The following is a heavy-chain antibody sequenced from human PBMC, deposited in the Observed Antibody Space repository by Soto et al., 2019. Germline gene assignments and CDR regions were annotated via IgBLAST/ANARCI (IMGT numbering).Heavy chain of an antibody. CDR3: ARESGGATATLDYYYFYMDV. Sequence: QVQLVQSGAEVKKPGASVTVSCRASGDTFTGYYMHWVRQAPGQGLEWMGWINPNSGVTKYAQKFQGWVTMTRDTSNRTVYMQLSRLRSDDTAVYYCARESGGATATLDYYYFYMDVWGTGTTVTVSS. CDR1: GDTFTGYY. J-gene: IGHJ6*03. D-gene: IGHD5-12*01. CDR2: INPNSGVT. V-gene: IGHV1-2*04.